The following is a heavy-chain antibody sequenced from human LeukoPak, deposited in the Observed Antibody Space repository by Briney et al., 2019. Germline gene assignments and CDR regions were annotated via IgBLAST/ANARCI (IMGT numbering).Heavy chain of an antibody. Sequence: GESLKISCKGSGYSFTSYWIGWVRQMPGKGLEWMGIIYPGDSDTRYSPSFQGQVTISADKSISTAYLQWSSLKASDTAMYYCARHGQKARGSWEGKTTPENAFDIWAQGTMVTVSS. J-gene: IGHJ3*02. CDR2: IYPGDSDT. D-gene: IGHD1-1*01. CDR1: GYSFTSYW. CDR3: ARHGQKARGSWEGKTTPENAFDI. V-gene: IGHV5-51*01.